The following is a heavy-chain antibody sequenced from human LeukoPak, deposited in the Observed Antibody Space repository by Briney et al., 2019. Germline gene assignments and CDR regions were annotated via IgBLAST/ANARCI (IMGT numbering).Heavy chain of an antibody. CDR2: XSXXXSNX. V-gene: IGHV3-30*04. J-gene: IGHJ4*02. Sequence: GGSXRLSCAASGFTFSXXAXXXXRQTXGKXLEXVXVXSXXXSNXYXADSXXGRFTXXXXNSKNALDLQMNSLRAEDTAVYYCARDNYGLDYWGQGTLVTVSS. CDR3: ARDNYGLDY. CDR1: GFTFSXXA. D-gene: IGHD3-10*01.